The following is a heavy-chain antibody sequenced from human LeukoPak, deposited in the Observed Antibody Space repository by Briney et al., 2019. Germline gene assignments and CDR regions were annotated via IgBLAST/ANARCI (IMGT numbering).Heavy chain of an antibody. J-gene: IGHJ4*02. CDR3: ARAGLGGHYIDY. V-gene: IGHV1-18*01. CDR2: ISVYNGNT. Sequence: ASVKVSCKASGYIFTSYGISWVRQAPGQGLEWMGWISVYNGNTNFPQRLQGRVTMTTDTSTTTAYMELRSLRSDDTAVYYCARAGLGGHYIDYWGQGTLVTVSS. CDR1: GYIFTSYG. D-gene: IGHD2-15*01.